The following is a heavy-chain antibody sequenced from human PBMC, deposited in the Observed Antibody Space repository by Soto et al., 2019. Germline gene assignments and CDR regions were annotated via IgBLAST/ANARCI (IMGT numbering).Heavy chain of an antibody. CDR3: ARARQRDTGRGLDV. Sequence: PSETLSLTCTISGDSINDYFWNWIWQSPGKGLEWIGYISYSGSTSYNPSLQSRVTISSDTSKNQFSLELSSVTAADTAVYYCARARQRDTGRGLDVWGQGTTVTVSS. V-gene: IGHV4-59*01. CDR1: GDSINDYF. J-gene: IGHJ6*02. CDR2: ISYSGST. D-gene: IGHD5-18*01.